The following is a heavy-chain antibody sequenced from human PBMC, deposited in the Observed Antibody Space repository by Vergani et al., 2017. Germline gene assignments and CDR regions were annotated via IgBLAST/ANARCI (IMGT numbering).Heavy chain of an antibody. D-gene: IGHD6-13*01. J-gene: IGHJ4*02. CDR3: AGGRTAPPTQLGY. V-gene: IGHV1-2*02. CDR2: INPNSGGT. CDR1: GYTFTGYY. Sequence: QVQLVQSGAEVKKPGASVKVSCKASGYTFTGYYMHWVRQAPGQGLEWMGWINPNSGGTTYAQKFQGRVTMTRDTSISTAYMELCRLRSDATAVYYCAGGRTAPPTQLGYWGQGTLVTVSS.